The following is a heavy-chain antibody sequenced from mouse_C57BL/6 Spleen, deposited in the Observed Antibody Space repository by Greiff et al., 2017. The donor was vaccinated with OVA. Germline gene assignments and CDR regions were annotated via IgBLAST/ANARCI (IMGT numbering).Heavy chain of an antibody. CDR3: AKRITTVVAKGVYAMDY. J-gene: IGHJ4*01. Sequence: VMLVESGPGLVAPSQSLSITCTVSGFSLTSYGVSWVRQPPGKGLEWLGVIWGDGSTNYHSALISRLSISKDNSKSQVFLKLNSLQTDDTATYYCAKRITTVVAKGVYAMDYWGQGTSVTVSS. D-gene: IGHD1-1*01. V-gene: IGHV2-3*01. CDR1: GFSLTSYG. CDR2: IWGDGST.